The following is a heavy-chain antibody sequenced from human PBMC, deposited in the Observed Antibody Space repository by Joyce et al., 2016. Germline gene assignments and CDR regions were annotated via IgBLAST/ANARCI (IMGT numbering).Heavy chain of an antibody. CDR1: GGTFNSYV. D-gene: IGHD3-16*01. V-gene: IGHV1-69*01. J-gene: IGHJ3*02. CDR2: ILPIYKTS. CDR3: ATENGRDYLGASDI. Sequence: QVLLVQSGAEVRKHGSSVKVSCKASGGTFNSYVINWVRQVPGQGLEWLVQILPIYKTSNYGRKFQGRVPITADESTATACMELARLTSADTAVYFCATENGRDYLGASDIWGQGTKVIVSP.